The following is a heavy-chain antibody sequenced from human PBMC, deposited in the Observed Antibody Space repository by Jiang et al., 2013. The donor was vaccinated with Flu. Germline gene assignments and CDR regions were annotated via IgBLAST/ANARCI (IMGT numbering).Heavy chain of an antibody. V-gene: IGHV4-59*01. CDR1: GGSISSYY. CDR3: ARDRGRDDLDY. D-gene: IGHD1-1*01. CDR2: IHYTGDT. Sequence: GLVKPSETLSLTCTVSGGSISSYYWSWIRQPPGKALEWIGYIHYTGDTSYSPSLRSRVTISVDTSKNQFSLKLSSTTAADTAVYYCARDRGRDDLDYWGQGTPVTVSS. J-gene: IGHJ4*02.